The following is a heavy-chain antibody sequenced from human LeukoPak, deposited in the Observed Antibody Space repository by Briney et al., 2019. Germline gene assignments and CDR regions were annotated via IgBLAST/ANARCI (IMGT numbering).Heavy chain of an antibody. Sequence: GSLRLSCAASGFTFSSYAMSWVRQAPGKGLEWVSAISGSGGSTYYADSVKGRFTISRDNAKNSLYLQMNSLRAEDTALYYCAKDTNITIFGVVSSYYGMDVWGQGTTVTVSS. J-gene: IGHJ6*02. CDR3: AKDTNITIFGVVSSYYGMDV. V-gene: IGHV3-23*01. CDR2: ISGSGGST. D-gene: IGHD3-3*01. CDR1: GFTFSSYA.